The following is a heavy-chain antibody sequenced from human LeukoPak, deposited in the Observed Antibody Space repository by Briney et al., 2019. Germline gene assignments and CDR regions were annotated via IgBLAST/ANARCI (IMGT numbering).Heavy chain of an antibody. CDR2: IYYSGST. V-gene: IGHV4-59*01. J-gene: IGHJ5*02. Sequence: SETLSLTCTVSGGSISSYYWSWIRQPLGKGLEWIGYIYYSGSTNYNPSLKSRVTISVDTSKNQFSLKLSSVTAADTAVYYCARGRYYGSGSGWFDPWGQGTLATVSS. CDR1: GGSISSYY. D-gene: IGHD3-10*01. CDR3: ARGRYYGSGSGWFDP.